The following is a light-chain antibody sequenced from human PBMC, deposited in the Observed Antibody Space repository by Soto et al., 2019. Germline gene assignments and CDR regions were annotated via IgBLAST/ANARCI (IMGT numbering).Light chain of an antibody. J-gene: IGLJ1*01. CDR1: SSDVGSYNY. CDR3: GSYTSISTYV. Sequence: QSALTQPASVSGSPGQSITISCTGTSSDVGSYNYVSWYQQHPGKAPKLLIYEVSNRPSGLSHRFSGSKSGDTASLTISGLRAEDEADYDCGSYTSISTYVFGTGTKLTVL. CDR2: EVS. V-gene: IGLV2-14*01.